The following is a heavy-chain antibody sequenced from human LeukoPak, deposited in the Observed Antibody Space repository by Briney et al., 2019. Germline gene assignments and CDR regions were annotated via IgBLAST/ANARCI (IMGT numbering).Heavy chain of an antibody. CDR3: ARGQAQDYGDYYYYYYGMDV. D-gene: IGHD4-17*01. CDR2: IIPILGIA. CDR1: GYTFTSYD. V-gene: IGHV1-69*04. J-gene: IGHJ6*02. Sequence: ASVKVSCKASGYTFTSYDINWVRQATGQGLEWMGRIIPILGIANYAQKFQGRVTITADKSTGTAYMELSSLRSEDTAVYYCARGQAQDYGDYYYYYYGMDVWGQGTTVTVSS.